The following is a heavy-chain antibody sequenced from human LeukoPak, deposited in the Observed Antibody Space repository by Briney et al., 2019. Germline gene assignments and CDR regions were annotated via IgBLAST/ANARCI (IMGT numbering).Heavy chain of an antibody. Sequence: GGSLRLSCAASGFTFSSYWMSWVRQAPGKGLEWVANIKQDGSEKYYVYSVKGRFTISRDNAKNSLYLQMNSLRAEDTAVYYCARGDQITMVRGVTPFDYWGQGTLVTVSS. CDR1: GFTFSSYW. CDR3: ARGDQITMVRGVTPFDY. CDR2: IKQDGSEK. D-gene: IGHD3-10*01. J-gene: IGHJ4*02. V-gene: IGHV3-7*01.